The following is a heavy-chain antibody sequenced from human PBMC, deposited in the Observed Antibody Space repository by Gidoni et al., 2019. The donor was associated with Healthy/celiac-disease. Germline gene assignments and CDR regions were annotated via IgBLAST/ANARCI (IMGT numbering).Heavy chain of an antibody. Sequence: QVQLQQWRAGRLKPSETLSLTCAVYRGSFSAYYWSWIRPPPRKGLEWMGEINHSGSTNYNQSLKSRVTISVDTSKNQFSLKLSSVTAADTAVYYCARGYGSSAYYYYCGMDVWGQGTTVTVSS. V-gene: IGHV4-34*01. D-gene: IGHD6-6*01. CDR1: RGSFSAYY. CDR3: ARGYGSSAYYYYCGMDV. J-gene: IGHJ6*02. CDR2: INHSGST.